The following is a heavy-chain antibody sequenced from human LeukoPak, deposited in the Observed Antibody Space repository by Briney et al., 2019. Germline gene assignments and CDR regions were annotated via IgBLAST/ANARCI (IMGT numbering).Heavy chain of an antibody. CDR3: TRHLDCSGGSCYGSWFDP. V-gene: IGHV3-49*03. J-gene: IGHJ5*02. D-gene: IGHD2-15*01. CDR2: IRSKAYGGTT. CDR1: GFTFGDYA. Sequence: GGSLRLSCTASGFTFGDYAMSWFRQAPGKGLEWVGFIRSKAYGGTTEYAASVKGRFTISRDDSKSIAYLQMNSLKTEDTAVYYCTRHLDCSGGSCYGSWFDPWGQGTLVTVSS.